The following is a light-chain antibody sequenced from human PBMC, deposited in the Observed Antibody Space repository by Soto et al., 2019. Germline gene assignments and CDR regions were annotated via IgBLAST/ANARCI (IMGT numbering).Light chain of an antibody. CDR2: WAS. Sequence: DIVLTQSPDSLAVSLGERATINCKSSQSVLYSSNNKNYFAWYQQKPGQPPKLLISWASTREFGVPDRFSGSGSGTDFTLTISSLQAEDVAVYYCQQYYASPPRTFGQGTKVEIK. CDR3: QQYYASPPRT. CDR1: QSVLYSSNNKNY. J-gene: IGKJ1*01. V-gene: IGKV4-1*01.